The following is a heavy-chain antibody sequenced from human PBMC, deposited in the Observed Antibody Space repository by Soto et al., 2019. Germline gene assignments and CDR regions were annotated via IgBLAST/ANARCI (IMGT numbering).Heavy chain of an antibody. D-gene: IGHD3-22*01. J-gene: IGHJ1*01. CDR1: GDSIISIYL. Sequence: SETLSLTCAVSGDSIISIYLWAWLQKPAGGVLERIASIYPTGTTYSTASLKCRVTISVDTSKKQFSLGLSSVTASGSAVYFCARPDNVGYDQHFGQGNLVTVSS. V-gene: IGHV4-38-2*01. CDR2: IYPTGTT. CDR3: ARPDNVGYDQH.